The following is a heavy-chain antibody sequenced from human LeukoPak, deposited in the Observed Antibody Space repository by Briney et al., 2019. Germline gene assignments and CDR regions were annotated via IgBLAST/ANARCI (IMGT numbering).Heavy chain of an antibody. CDR1: GGSIGSYY. Sequence: PSETLSLTCSVSGGSIGSYYWSWIRQPPGKGLEWIGYIYYSGSTNYKSPLKSRVTMSGDTSKNQFSLKLSSVTAADTAVYYCARHAESGYDRFDHWGQGTLVTVSS. V-gene: IGHV4-59*08. J-gene: IGHJ4*02. D-gene: IGHD5-12*01. CDR2: IYYSGST. CDR3: ARHAESGYDRFDH.